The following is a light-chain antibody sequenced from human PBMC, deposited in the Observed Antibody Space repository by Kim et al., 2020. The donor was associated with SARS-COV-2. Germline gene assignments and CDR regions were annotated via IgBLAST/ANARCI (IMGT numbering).Light chain of an antibody. CDR3: QNYNSAPLA. CDR1: RGITTY. V-gene: IGKV1-27*01. J-gene: IGKJ3*01. CDR2: AAN. Sequence: DIQMTQSPSSLSASVGDRVTITCRASRGITTYLAWYQQKPGKVPKLLIYAANTLQSGVPSRFSGSGSGTDFTLAISSLQPEDVATYYCQNYNSAPLAFGPGTKVEIK.